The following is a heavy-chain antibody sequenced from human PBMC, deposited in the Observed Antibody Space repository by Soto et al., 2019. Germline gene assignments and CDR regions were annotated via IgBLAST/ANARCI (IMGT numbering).Heavy chain of an antibody. D-gene: IGHD2-15*01. J-gene: IGHJ6*02. CDR3: SGCSGGACHRNYGMDV. V-gene: IGHV3-21*01. CDR1: GFTFSSCT. CDR2: ISPSTSHI. Sequence: EVHLVESGGGLVKPGGSLRLSCAVSGFTFSSCTMNWVRQAPGKGLEWVSSISPSTSHIYYTDSVKGRFTISRDNAKNSLFVQMNSLRAEDTAVYYCSGCSGGACHRNYGMDVWGQGTTVTVSS.